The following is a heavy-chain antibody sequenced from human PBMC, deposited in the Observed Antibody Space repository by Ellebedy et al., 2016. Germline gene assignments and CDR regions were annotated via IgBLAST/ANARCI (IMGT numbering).Heavy chain of an antibody. D-gene: IGHD3-22*01. J-gene: IGHJ4*02. CDR3: ARDYYDSSGYGYFDY. Sequence: GGSLRLPCAASGFTFSSYAMHWVRQAPGKGLEWVAVISYDGSNKYYADSVKGRFTISRDNSKNTLYLQMNSLRAEDTAVYYCARDYYDSSGYGYFDYWGQGTLVTVSS. CDR1: GFTFSSYA. V-gene: IGHV3-30-3*01. CDR2: ISYDGSNK.